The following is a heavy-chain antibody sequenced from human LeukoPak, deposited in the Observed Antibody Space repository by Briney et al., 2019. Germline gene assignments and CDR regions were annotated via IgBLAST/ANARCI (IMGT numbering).Heavy chain of an antibody. J-gene: IGHJ6*03. CDR1: GGSISSSNW. D-gene: IGHD3-3*01. CDR2: IYHSGST. CDR3: ARCGGGDFWSGSDGPYYYYMDV. Sequence: SETLSLTCAVSGGSISSSNWWSWVRQPPGKGLEWIGGIYHSGSTNYNPSLKSRVTISVDKSKNQFSLKLSSVTAADTAVYYCARCGGGDFWSGSDGPYYYYMDVWGKGTTVTVSS. V-gene: IGHV4-4*02.